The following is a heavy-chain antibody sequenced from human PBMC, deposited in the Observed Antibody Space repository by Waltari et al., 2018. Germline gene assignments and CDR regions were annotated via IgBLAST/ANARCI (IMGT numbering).Heavy chain of an antibody. V-gene: IGHV1-69*04. J-gene: IGHJ3*01. CDR1: GGTFSSYA. CDR3: ATHDAFDV. Sequence: QVLLVQSGAELKRPGSSVKVSCKASGGTFSSYAISWVRQAPGQGLEWMGKIIFVLGTPDYAQQFQGRVTISADKSTSTAYIELSGLRSEDTAVYYCATHDAFDVWGQGTLVRVSS. CDR2: IIFVLGTP.